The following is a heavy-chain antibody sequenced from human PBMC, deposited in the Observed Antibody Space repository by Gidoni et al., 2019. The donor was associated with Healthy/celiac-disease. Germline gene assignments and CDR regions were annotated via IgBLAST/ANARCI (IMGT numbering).Heavy chain of an antibody. CDR3: ASGRYYYDSSGYYPALFYYYGMDV. CDR2: IIPIFGTA. CDR1: GGTFSSYA. D-gene: IGHD3-22*01. V-gene: IGHV1-69*06. J-gene: IGHJ6*02. Sequence: QVQLVQSGAEVKKPGSSVKVSCKASGGTFSSYAISWVRQPPGQGLEWMGGIIPIFGTANYAQKFQGRVTITADKSTSTAYMELSSLRSEDTAVYYCASGRYYYDSSGYYPALFYYYGMDVWGQGTTVTVSS.